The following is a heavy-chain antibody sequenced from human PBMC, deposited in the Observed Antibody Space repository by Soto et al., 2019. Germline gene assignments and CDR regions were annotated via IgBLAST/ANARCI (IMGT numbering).Heavy chain of an antibody. J-gene: IGHJ1*01. CDR3: ARPAYFEGTGATEVLQL. V-gene: IGHV3-43*01. CDR2: ITWDGATT. Sequence: EVLLVDSGGDVVEPGGSLRLSCSVSGFTFDDHAMHWVRQAPGKGLEWVSLITWDGATTYYAASVKGRFTISSDNSKNSVYLQMNSLGPADSAISYCARPAYFEGTGATEVLQLWCQGTLVTVSS. CDR1: GFTFDDHA. D-gene: IGHD3-9*01.